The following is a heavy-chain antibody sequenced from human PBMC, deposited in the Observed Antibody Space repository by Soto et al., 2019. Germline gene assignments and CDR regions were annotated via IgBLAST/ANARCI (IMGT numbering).Heavy chain of an antibody. CDR3: ARDLWAVAGIRSYYYYYGMDV. CDR2: ISAYNGNT. Sequence: ASVEVSCKASGYTFTSYYMHWVRQATGQGLEWMGWISAYNGNTNYAQKLQGRVTMTTDTSTSTAYMELRSLRSDDTAVYYCARDLWAVAGIRSYYYYYGMDVWGQGTTVNVSS. J-gene: IGHJ6*02. V-gene: IGHV1-18*04. CDR1: GYTFTSYY. D-gene: IGHD6-19*01.